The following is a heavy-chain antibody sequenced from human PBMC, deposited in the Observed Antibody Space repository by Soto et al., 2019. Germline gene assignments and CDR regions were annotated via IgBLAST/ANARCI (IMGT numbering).Heavy chain of an antibody. CDR3: ARGDRGGSGSPASYYYSGLDV. Sequence: GGSLRLSCAASGFTFSSYAMSWVRQAPGKGLEWVSSVSAGGDMTYYSDSVKGRFTISRDNSNNALFLQMNSLRAEDTALYYCARGDRGGSGSPASYYYSGLDVWGQGTTVTVSS. J-gene: IGHJ6*02. CDR1: GFTFSSYA. V-gene: IGHV3-23*01. CDR2: VSAGGDMT. D-gene: IGHD3-10*01.